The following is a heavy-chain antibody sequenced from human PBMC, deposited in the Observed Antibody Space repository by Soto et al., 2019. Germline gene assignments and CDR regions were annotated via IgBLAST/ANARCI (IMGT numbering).Heavy chain of an antibody. J-gene: IGHJ6*02. CDR2: ISAYNGNT. CDR1: GYTFTSYG. CDR3: AREGSRDIVVVVAAGQDTNGMDV. V-gene: IGHV1-18*01. D-gene: IGHD2-15*01. Sequence: ASVKVSCKASGYTFTSYGISWVRQAPGQGLEWMGWISAYNGNTNYAQKLQGRVTMTTDTSTSTAYMELRSLRSDDTAVYYCAREGSRDIVVVVAAGQDTNGMDVWGQGTTVTVPS.